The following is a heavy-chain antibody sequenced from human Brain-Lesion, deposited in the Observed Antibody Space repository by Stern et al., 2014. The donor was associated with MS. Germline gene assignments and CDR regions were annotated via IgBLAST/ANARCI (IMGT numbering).Heavy chain of an antibody. CDR3: AREGYGGN. D-gene: IGHD4-23*01. CDR1: GGSISSYS. V-gene: IGHV4-59*01. CDR2: IYYSGNT. Sequence: QVQLQESGPGLVKPSETLSLTCTVSGGSISSYSWSWIRQPPGKGLEWIGYIYYSGNTNYSPSLKSRVTISVDTSKNQFSLKLSSVTAADTAVYYCAREGYGGNWGQGTLVTVSS. J-gene: IGHJ4*02.